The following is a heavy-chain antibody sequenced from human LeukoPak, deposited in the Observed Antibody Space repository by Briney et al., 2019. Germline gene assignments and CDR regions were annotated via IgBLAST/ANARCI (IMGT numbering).Heavy chain of an antibody. V-gene: IGHV4-30-2*01. CDR3: ARDHSSGTDAFDI. CDR2: IYRSGST. J-gene: IGHJ3*02. CDR1: GGSISSGGYS. D-gene: IGHD3-10*01. Sequence: PSQTLSLTCTVSGGSISSGGYSWSWIRQPPGKGLEWIGYIYRSGSTYYNPSLKSRVTISVDRSKNQFSLKLSSVTAADTAVYYCARDHSSGTDAFDIWGQGTMVTVSS.